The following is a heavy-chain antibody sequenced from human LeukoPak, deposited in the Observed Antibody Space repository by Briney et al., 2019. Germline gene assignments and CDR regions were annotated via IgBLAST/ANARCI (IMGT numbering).Heavy chain of an antibody. J-gene: IGHJ4*02. CDR3: ARGGPWTTVTTTGAPLYY. Sequence: SETLSLTCIVSGGSISSDYWSWIRQPPGKGVEWVGSIYYSGGTNYNPSLKSRVTISEEKSKSKFSLRLISVTAADTAMYYCARGGPWTTVTTTGAPLYYWGQGTLVTVSS. D-gene: IGHD4-17*01. V-gene: IGHV4-59*01. CDR1: GGSISSDY. CDR2: IYYSGGT.